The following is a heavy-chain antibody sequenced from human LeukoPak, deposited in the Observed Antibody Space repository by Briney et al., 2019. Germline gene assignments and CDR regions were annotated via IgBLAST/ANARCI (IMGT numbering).Heavy chain of an antibody. V-gene: IGHV4-59*01. CDR3: ARNSIAAAPFDY. CDR2: IYDSGST. Sequence: SETLSLTCSLSDKSISSYYWNWIRQSPGMGLEWIGYIYDSGSTNYNPSLKSRVTISLDTSKNQFSLKLSSVTAADTAVYYCARNSIAAAPFDYWGQGTLVTVSS. D-gene: IGHD6-13*01. CDR1: DKSISSYY. J-gene: IGHJ4*02.